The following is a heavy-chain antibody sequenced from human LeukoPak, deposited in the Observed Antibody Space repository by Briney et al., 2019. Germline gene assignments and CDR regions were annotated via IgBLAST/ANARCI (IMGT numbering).Heavy chain of an antibody. CDR3: ARGWRWLQLHAFDI. J-gene: IGHJ3*02. D-gene: IGHD5-24*01. V-gene: IGHV4-34*01. CDR1: GGSFSGYY. CDR2: INHSGST. Sequence: SEALSLTCAVYGGSFSGYYWSWIRQPPGKGLEWIGEINHSGSTNYNPSLKSRVTISVDTSKNQFSLKLSSVTAADTAVYYCARGWRWLQLHAFDIWGQGTMATVSS.